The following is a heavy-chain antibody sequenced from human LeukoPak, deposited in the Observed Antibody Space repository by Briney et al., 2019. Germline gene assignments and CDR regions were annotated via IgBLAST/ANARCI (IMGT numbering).Heavy chain of an antibody. D-gene: IGHD3-22*01. Sequence: PGGSLRLSCAASGFTFSSYGMHWVRQAPGKGLEWVAVISYDGSNKYYADSVKGRFTISRDNSKNTLYLQMNSLRAEDTAMYYCARNWGYYPGNGMDVWGQGTTVTVSS. CDR1: GFTFSSYG. J-gene: IGHJ6*02. V-gene: IGHV3-30*03. CDR3: ARNWGYYPGNGMDV. CDR2: ISYDGSNK.